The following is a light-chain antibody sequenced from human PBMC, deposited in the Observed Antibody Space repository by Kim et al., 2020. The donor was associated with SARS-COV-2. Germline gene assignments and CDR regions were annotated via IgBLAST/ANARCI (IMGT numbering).Light chain of an antibody. CDR2: AAS. J-gene: IGKJ4*01. CDR1: QSNSRY. Sequence: VGDRVSITCRGSQSNSRYLNWEQQKPGKDPKLLRYAASSLQSGVPSRVSGSGSGTDFTLTISSLQHEDGATDNCQQSYSTPALTVGGGTKVDIK. CDR3: QQSYSTPALT. V-gene: IGKV1-39*01.